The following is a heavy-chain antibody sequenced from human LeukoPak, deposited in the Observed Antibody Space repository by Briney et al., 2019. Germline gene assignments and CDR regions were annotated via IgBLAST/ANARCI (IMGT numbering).Heavy chain of an antibody. CDR1: GYSFTSYW. CDR2: IYPSDSDT. D-gene: IGHD3-22*01. CDR3: ARLGDSSGYYSIDY. J-gene: IGHJ4*02. Sequence: GESLKISCKGSGYSFTSYWIGWGRQMAGEGREGRVVIYPSDSDTRYRPSFKGQVTISADKSISSAYLQWRSLKASDTDMYSCARLGDSSGYYSIDYWGQGTLVTVSS. V-gene: IGHV5-51*01.